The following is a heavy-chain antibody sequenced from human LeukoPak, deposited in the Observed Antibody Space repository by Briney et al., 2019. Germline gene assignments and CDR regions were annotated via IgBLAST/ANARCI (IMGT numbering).Heavy chain of an antibody. V-gene: IGHV3-30*02. CDR3: ASSHDYGDGPSY. J-gene: IGHJ4*02. CDR2: IRYDGSNK. CDR1: GFTFSYYA. Sequence: GGSLRLSCAASGFTFSYYAMHWVRQAPGKGLEWVAFIRYDGSNKYYADSVKGRFTISRDNSKNTLYLQMNSLRAEDTAVYYCASSHDYGDGPSYWGQGTLVTVSS. D-gene: IGHD4-17*01.